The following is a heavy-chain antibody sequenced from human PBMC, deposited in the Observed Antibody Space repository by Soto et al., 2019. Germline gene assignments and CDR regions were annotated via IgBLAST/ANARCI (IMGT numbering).Heavy chain of an antibody. CDR3: ARLEGLATISYYFDF. Sequence: QLQLQESGPGLVKPSETLSLTCSVSDDSINSDKYYWGWIRQPPGKGLEWIGSIYYRGNAYYNPSLQTRVTISLDKSNSQFSLKLNSVTAAYSAVYFCARLEGLATISYYFDFWGPGALVTVSS. CDR1: DDSINSDKYY. J-gene: IGHJ4*02. D-gene: IGHD3-9*01. CDR2: IYYRGNA. V-gene: IGHV4-39*01.